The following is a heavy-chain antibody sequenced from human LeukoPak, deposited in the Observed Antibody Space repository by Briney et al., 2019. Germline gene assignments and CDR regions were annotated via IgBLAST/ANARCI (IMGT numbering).Heavy chain of an antibody. V-gene: IGHV4-61*05. J-gene: IGHJ4*02. D-gene: IGHD5-18*01. Sequence: SETLSLTCTVSGGSISSSSYYWGWIRQPPGKGLEWIGRIYTSGSTNYNPSLKSRVTMSVDTSKNQFSLKLSSVTAADTAVYYCARVVGTAMVIFDYWGQGTLVTVSS. CDR2: IYTSGST. CDR3: ARVVGTAMVIFDY. CDR1: GGSISSSSYY.